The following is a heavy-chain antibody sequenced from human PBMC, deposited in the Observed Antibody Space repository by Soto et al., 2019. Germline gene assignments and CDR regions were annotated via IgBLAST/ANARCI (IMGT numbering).Heavy chain of an antibody. V-gene: IGHV3-9*01. CDR1: GFTFDDYA. CDR3: AKDMTDILTQNLDY. D-gene: IGHD3-9*01. Sequence: EVQLVESGGGLVQPGRSLRLSCAASGFTFDDYAMHWVRQAPGEGLEWVSGINWNSRSIGYADSVKGRFTISRDNAKISLYLQMNSLGAEDTAFYYCAKDMTDILTQNLDYWGQGTLVTVAS. CDR2: INWNSRSI. J-gene: IGHJ4*02.